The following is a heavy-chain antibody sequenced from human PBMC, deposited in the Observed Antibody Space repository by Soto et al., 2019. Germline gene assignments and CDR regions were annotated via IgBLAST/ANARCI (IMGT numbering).Heavy chain of an antibody. CDR3: AKELVRHYNFHY. CDR1: GFTFSSNA. V-gene: IGHV3-23*01. J-gene: IGHJ4*02. D-gene: IGHD1-1*01. Sequence: PGGSLRLSCAASGFTFSSNAMSWVRQAPGKGLEWVSGISGSGNNTYYGDSVKGRFTISRDNSKNTLYLQMNSLRAEDTAVYYCAKELVRHYNFHYWGPGTLVTVSS. CDR2: ISGSGNNT.